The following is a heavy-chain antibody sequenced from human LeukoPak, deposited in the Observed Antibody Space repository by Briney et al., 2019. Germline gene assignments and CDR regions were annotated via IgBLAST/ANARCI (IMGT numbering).Heavy chain of an antibody. CDR2: ISYDGSNK. Sequence: VGSLRLSCAASGFTFSRYGMHWVRQAPGKGLEWVAVISYDGSNKYYADSVKGRFTISRDNSKNTLYVQMNSLRAEDTAVYYCSPLSGVRGVMPSGMGVWGQGTTVTVSS. V-gene: IGHV3-30*03. J-gene: IGHJ6*02. CDR1: GFTFSRYG. D-gene: IGHD3-10*01. CDR3: SPLSGVRGVMPSGMGV.